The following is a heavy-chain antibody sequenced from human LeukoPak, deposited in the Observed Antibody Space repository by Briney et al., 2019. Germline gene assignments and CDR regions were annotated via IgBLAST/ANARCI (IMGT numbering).Heavy chain of an antibody. J-gene: IGHJ4*02. CDR2: IYYSGST. CDR3: ARGLGAYFSSFDY. CDR1: GGSISSSSYY. Sequence: SETLSLTCTVSGGSISSSSYYWGWIRQPPGKGLEWIGSIYYSGSTYYSPSLKSRVTISVDTSKSHFSLKLSSVTAADTAVYYCARGLGAYFSSFDYWGQRTLVTVSS. V-gene: IGHV4-39*02. D-gene: IGHD6-6*01.